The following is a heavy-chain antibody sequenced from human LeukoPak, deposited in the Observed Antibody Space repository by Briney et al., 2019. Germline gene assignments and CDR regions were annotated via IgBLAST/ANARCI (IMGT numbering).Heavy chain of an antibody. V-gene: IGHV3-64*02. D-gene: IGHD6-13*01. CDR2: FSSNGGST. CDR1: GFTLSRYN. CDR3: ARGGMPAAPHAEYFQY. J-gene: IGHJ1*01. Sequence: GGSLRLSCAASGFTLSRYNLHWVRQAPGEGREYISGFSSNGGSTYYADSVKGRFIISRDDSKNTFYLQMDSLRDEDVAVYYCARGGMPAAPHAEYFQYWGQGTLVTVSS.